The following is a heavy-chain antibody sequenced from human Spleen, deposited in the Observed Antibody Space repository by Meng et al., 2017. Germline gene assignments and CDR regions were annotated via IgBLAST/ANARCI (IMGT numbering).Heavy chain of an antibody. CDR3: ARVVGVTISHIDY. D-gene: IGHD2-15*01. J-gene: IGHJ4*02. Sequence: ASVKVSCKASGYTFTSYYMHWVRQAPGQGLEWMGIINPSGGSTSYAQKFQGRVTMTRDTSTSTVYMELRSLRSDDTAVYYCARVVGVTISHIDYWGQGTLVTVSS. CDR2: INPSGGST. CDR1: GYTFTSYY. V-gene: IGHV1-46*01.